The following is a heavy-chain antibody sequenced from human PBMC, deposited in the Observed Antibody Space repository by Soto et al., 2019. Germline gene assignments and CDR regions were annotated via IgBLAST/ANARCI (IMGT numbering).Heavy chain of an antibody. D-gene: IGHD3-10*01. V-gene: IGHV3-23*01. CDR2: ISGSGGST. J-gene: IGHJ4*02. CDR1: GFTFRSYA. Sequence: GGSLRPSWAASGFTFRSYAMGGFRQAPGKGLEWVSAISGSGGSTYYADSVKGRFTISRDNSKNTLYLQMNSLRAEDTAVYYCAKDLMTDYGSGNYWGQGTLVTVS. CDR3: AKDLMTDYGSGNY.